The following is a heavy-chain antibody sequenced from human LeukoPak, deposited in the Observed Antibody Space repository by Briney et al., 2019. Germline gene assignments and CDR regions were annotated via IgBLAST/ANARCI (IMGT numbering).Heavy chain of an antibody. CDR1: GDSISTSSSY. V-gene: IGHV4-39*07. CDR2: IYYSGST. Sequence: SETLSLTCSVSGDSISTSSSYWGWIRQPPGKGLEWIGSIYYSGSTYYNTSLKSRVTISVDTSKNQFSLKLSSVTAADTAVYYCARAGSGYSFDYWGQGTLVTVSS. D-gene: IGHD3-22*01. J-gene: IGHJ4*02. CDR3: ARAGSGYSFDY.